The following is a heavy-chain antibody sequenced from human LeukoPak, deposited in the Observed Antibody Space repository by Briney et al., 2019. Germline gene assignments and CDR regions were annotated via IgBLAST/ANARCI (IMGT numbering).Heavy chain of an antibody. J-gene: IGHJ5*02. Sequence: GESLKISCKGSGHSFTSYWISWVRQMPGKGLEWMGRIDPSDSYTNYSPSFQGHVTISADKSISTAYLQWSSLKASDSAMYYCARGSAYGGYVVGGNWFDPWGQGTLVTVSS. V-gene: IGHV5-10-1*01. CDR1: GHSFTSYW. CDR3: ARGSAYGGYVVGGNWFDP. CDR2: IDPSDSYT. D-gene: IGHD4-17*01.